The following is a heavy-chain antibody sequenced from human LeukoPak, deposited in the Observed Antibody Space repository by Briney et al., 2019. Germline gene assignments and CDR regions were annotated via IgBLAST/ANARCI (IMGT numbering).Heavy chain of an antibody. D-gene: IGHD3-10*01. CDR2: ISWDGGST. V-gene: IGHV3-43D*04. CDR3: ARAMVRGVFDY. J-gene: IGHJ4*02. Sequence: GGSLRLSCAASGFTFDDYAMHWVRQAPGKGLEWVSLISWDGGSTYYADSVKGRFTISRDNSKNSLYLQMNSLRAEDTALYYRARAMVRGVFDYWGQGTLVTVSS. CDR1: GFTFDDYA.